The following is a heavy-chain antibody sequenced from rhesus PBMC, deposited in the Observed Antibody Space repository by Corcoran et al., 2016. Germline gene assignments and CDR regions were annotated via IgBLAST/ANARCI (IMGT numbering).Heavy chain of an antibody. D-gene: IGHD2-21*01. V-gene: IGHV4-173*01. CDR1: GGSISSNF. CDR3: ARTPEVGGYNRFDV. CDR2: ISQSGGTT. J-gene: IGHJ5-1*01. Sequence: QLQLQESGPGLVKPSETLSLTCAVSGGSISSNFWTWIRQPPGKGLEWIGRISQSGGTTDYSPSVRSRVTISRDTSRNHFSLKLTSVTAADTAVYYCARTPEVGGYNRFDVWGPGVLVSVSS.